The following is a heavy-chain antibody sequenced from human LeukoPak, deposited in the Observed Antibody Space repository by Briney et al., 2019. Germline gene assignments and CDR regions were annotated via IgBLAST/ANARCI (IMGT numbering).Heavy chain of an antibody. D-gene: IGHD1-26*01. Sequence: GSLRLSCAASGFTFSPAWMTWVRQAPGKGLVWVGRIKSKSDGETKEYAAPVKGRFTISRDDSKNMVYLEMNSLKTEDTAVYYCTTDRKWWGQGTLVTVSS. J-gene: IGHJ4*02. CDR2: IKSKSDGETK. CDR1: GFTFSPAW. V-gene: IGHV3-15*01. CDR3: TTDRKW.